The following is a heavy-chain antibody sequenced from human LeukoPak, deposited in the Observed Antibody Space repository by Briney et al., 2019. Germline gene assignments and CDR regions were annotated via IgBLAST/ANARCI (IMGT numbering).Heavy chain of an antibody. CDR3: ARVVDTHFDY. CDR2: IKSDGSTT. Sequence: GGSLRLSCAASGFTFSSYWMHWARQAPGKGLVWVSRIKSDGSTTTYADSVKGRFTISRDNAKNTLYLQMNSLRAEDTAVYYCARVVDTHFDYWGQGTLVTVSS. V-gene: IGHV3-74*01. CDR1: GFTFSSYW. D-gene: IGHD5-18*01. J-gene: IGHJ4*02.